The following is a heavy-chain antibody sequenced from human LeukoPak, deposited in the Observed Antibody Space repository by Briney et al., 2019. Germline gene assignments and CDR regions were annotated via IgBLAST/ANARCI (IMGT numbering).Heavy chain of an antibody. CDR3: ARLIRDYGDSPGHGMDV. J-gene: IGHJ6*02. V-gene: IGHV3-21*01. Sequence: GGSLRLSCAASGFTFSSYSMNWVRQAPWKGLEWVSSISSSSSYIYYADSVKGRFTISRDNAKNSLYLQMNSLRAEDTAVYYCARLIRDYGDSPGHGMDVWGQGTTVTVSS. CDR1: GFTFSSYS. CDR2: ISSSSSYI. D-gene: IGHD4-17*01.